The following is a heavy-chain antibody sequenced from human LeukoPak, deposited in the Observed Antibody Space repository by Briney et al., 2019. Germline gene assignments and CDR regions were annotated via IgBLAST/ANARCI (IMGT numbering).Heavy chain of an antibody. V-gene: IGHV3-30-3*01. CDR3: ARVTPYYFDY. CDR1: GFTFSSYA. J-gene: IGHJ4*02. CDR2: ISYDGSNK. Sequence: GGSLRLSCAASGFTFSSYAMHWVRQAPGKGLEWVAVISYDGSNKYYADSVKGRFTISRDNSKNMLYLQMNSLRAEDTAVYYCARVTPYYFDYWGQGTLVTVSS.